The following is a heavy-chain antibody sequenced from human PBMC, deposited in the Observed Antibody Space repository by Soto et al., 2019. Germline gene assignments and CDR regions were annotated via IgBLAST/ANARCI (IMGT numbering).Heavy chain of an antibody. J-gene: IGHJ4*02. D-gene: IGHD3-10*01. Sequence: QAQLQQSGPGLVKPSQTLSLSCAISGDSVSNNSVAWNWVRQSPSRGLEWLGRTYYRSKWHYDYAPSVRSRITINPEASMNHFSLQLNSVSPEDAAVYYCARTLRGRGVKYFDDWGQGTLVTVSS. CDR3: ARTLRGRGVKYFDD. V-gene: IGHV6-1*01. CDR1: GDSVSNNSVA. CDR2: TYYRSKWHY.